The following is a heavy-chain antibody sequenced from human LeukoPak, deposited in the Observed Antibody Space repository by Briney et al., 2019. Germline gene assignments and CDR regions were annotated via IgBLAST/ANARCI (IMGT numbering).Heavy chain of an antibody. V-gene: IGHV3-30*04. CDR1: GFTFSSYA. Sequence: GRSLRLSCAASGFTFSSYAMHWVRQAPGKGLEWVAVISYDGSNKYYADSVKGRFTISRDNSKNTLYLQMNSLRAEDTAVYYCAREDSSGYLDYWGQGTLVTVSS. CDR3: AREDSSGYLDY. CDR2: ISYDGSNK. J-gene: IGHJ4*02. D-gene: IGHD3-22*01.